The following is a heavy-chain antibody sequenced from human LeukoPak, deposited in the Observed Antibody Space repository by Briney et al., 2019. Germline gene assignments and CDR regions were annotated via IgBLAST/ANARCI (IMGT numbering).Heavy chain of an antibody. CDR3: AREPQY. J-gene: IGHJ4*02. V-gene: IGHV3-30-3*01. CDR2: ISYDGSNK. Sequence: GGSLRLSCAAFGFTFSSYAMHWVRQAPGKGLEWVAVISYDGSNKYYADSVKGRFTISRDNSKNTLYLQMNSLRPDDTAVYYCAREPQYWGQGTLITVSS. CDR1: GFTFSSYA.